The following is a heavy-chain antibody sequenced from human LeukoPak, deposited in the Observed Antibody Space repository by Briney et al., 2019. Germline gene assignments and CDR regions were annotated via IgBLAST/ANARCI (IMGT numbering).Heavy chain of an antibody. CDR3: ARLRSYFDY. CDR2: ISYDGSNK. J-gene: IGHJ4*02. V-gene: IGHV3-30*04. CDR1: GFTFSSYA. Sequence: GGSLRLSCAASGFTFSSYAMHWVRQAPGKGLEWVAVISYDGSNKYYADSVKGRFTISRDNSKNTLYLQMNSLRAEDTAVYYCARLRSYFDYWGREPWSPSPQ. D-gene: IGHD4-17*01.